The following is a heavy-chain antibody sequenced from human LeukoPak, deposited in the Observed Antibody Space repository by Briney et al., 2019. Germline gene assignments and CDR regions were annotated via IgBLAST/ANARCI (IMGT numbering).Heavy chain of an antibody. V-gene: IGHV3-74*01. D-gene: IGHD2-15*01. J-gene: IGHJ4*02. CDR1: GLAFSAYK. CDR2: ISTDGYTT. Sequence: PGGSLRLSCAASGLAFSAYKMHWVRQAPRKGLVWVSRISTDGYTTDYADFVQGRCTASRDNTKNTWSLEMNSLRAEDTAVYYCVVGGSPGYWGQGTLVTVSS. CDR3: VVGGSPGY.